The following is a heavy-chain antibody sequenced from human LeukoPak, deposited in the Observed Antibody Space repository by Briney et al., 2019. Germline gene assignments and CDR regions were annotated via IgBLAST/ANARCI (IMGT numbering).Heavy chain of an antibody. V-gene: IGHV3-21*01. D-gene: IGHD3-3*01. CDR2: ISSSSSYI. CDR3: ARVGFWSGYSSGY. CDR1: GFTFSSYS. J-gene: IGHJ4*02. Sequence: GGSLRLSCAASGFTFSSYSMNWVRQAPGKGLEWVSSISSSSSYIYYADSVKGRFTISRDNAKNSLYLQMNSLRAEDTAVYYCARVGFWSGYSSGYWGQGTLVTVSS.